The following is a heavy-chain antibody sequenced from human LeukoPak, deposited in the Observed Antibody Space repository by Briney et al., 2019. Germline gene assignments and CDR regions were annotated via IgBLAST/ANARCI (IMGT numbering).Heavy chain of an antibody. J-gene: IGHJ4*02. Sequence: GASVKVSCKASGYTFTGYYMHWVRQAPGQGLEWMGWINPNSGGTNYAQKFQGRVTMTRDTSISTAYMELSRLRSDDTAVYYCARTFPAGWGHYFDYWGQGTLVTVSS. CDR2: INPNSGGT. CDR3: ARTFPAGWGHYFDY. V-gene: IGHV1-2*02. D-gene: IGHD1-26*01. CDR1: GYTFTGYY.